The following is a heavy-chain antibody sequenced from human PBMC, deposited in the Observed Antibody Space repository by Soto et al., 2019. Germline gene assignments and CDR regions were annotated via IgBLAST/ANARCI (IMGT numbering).Heavy chain of an antibody. CDR1: GGSISSGTW. V-gene: IGHV4-4*02. CDR3: ERRVQAAPNWFDP. J-gene: IGHJ5*02. D-gene: IGHD2-2*01. Sequence: SETLSLTCAVSGGSISSGTWWSWVRQPPGRGLEWIGEIYHSGSPNYNPSLKSRVTMSVDKSKNLFSLRLSSVTAADSALYYCERRVQAAPNWFDPWGQGTLVTVSS. CDR2: IYHSGSP.